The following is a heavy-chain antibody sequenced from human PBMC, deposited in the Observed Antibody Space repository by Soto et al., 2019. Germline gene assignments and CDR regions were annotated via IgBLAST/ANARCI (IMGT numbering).Heavy chain of an antibody. CDR3: ARSYRSRYYYYYMDV. CDR2: IIPILGIA. CDR1: GGTFSSYT. D-gene: IGHD1-26*01. J-gene: IGHJ6*03. Sequence: GASVKVSCKASGGTFSSYTISWVRQAPGQGLEWMGRIIPILGIANYAQKFQGRVTITADKSTSTAYMELSSLRSEDTAAYYCARSYRSRYYYYYMDVWGKGTTVTVSS. V-gene: IGHV1-69*02.